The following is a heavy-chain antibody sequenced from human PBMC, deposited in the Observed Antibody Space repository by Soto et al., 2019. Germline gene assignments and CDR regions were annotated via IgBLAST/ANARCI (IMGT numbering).Heavy chain of an antibody. CDR2: INNDGSST. CDR3: ARGGCTSTSCLDY. D-gene: IGHD2-2*01. CDR1: GFTFSSNW. J-gene: IGHJ4*02. Sequence: EVQLVESGGGLVQPGGSLRLSCAASGFTFSSNWMHWVRQAPGKGLVWVSRINNDGSSTNYGDSVKGRFTISRDNATNTLYLQMNSLRAEDTAVYYWARGGCTSTSCLDYWGQGTLVTVSS. V-gene: IGHV3-74*01.